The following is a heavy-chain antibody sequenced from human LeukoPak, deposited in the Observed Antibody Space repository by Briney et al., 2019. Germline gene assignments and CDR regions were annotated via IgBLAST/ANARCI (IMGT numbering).Heavy chain of an antibody. CDR2: IYYSGST. CDR3: ARTYYYDSSGYYAFDY. CDR1: GGSISSSSYY. V-gene: IGHV4-39*01. J-gene: IGHJ4*02. D-gene: IGHD3-22*01. Sequence: SETLSLTCTVSGGSISSSSYYWGWIRQPPGKGLEWIGSIYYSGSTYYNPSLKSRVTISVDTSKNQFSLKLSSVTAADTAVYYCARTYYYDSSGYYAFDYWGQGTLATVSS.